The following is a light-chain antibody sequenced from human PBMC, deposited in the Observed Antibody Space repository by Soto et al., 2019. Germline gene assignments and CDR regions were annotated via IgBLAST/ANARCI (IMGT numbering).Light chain of an antibody. V-gene: IGLV2-8*01. CDR1: SSDVGYDNY. CDR3: SSYAGSSNV. J-gene: IGLJ1*01. Sequence: QSVLTQPASVSGSPGQSITISCTGTSSDVGYDNYVSWFQQHPGKAPKLMIYEVNKRPSGVPDRFSGSKSGNTASLTVSGLQAEDEADYYCSSYAGSSNVFGTGTKVTVL. CDR2: EVN.